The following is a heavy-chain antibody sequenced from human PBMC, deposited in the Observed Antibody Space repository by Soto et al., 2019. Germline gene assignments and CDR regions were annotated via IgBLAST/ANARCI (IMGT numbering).Heavy chain of an antibody. CDR3: ARGSAAGTGESYFDY. CDR1: GGTFSSYS. CDR2: IIPIFGTA. J-gene: IGHJ4*02. V-gene: IGHV1-69*01. D-gene: IGHD3-10*01. Sequence: PVKVSCKASGGTFSSYSISWVRQAPGQGLEWMGGIIPIFGTANYAQKFQGRVTITADESTSTAYMELSSLRSEDTAVYYCARGSAAGTGESYFDYWGQGTLVTVSS.